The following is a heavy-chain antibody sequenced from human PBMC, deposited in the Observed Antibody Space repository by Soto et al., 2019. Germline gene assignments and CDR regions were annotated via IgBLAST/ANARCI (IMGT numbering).Heavy chain of an antibody. D-gene: IGHD1-26*01. J-gene: IGHJ1*01. V-gene: IGHV3-30-3*01. CDR2: ISYDGSNK. CDR1: GFTFSSYA. Sequence: QVQLVESGGGVVQPGRSLRLSCAASGFTFSSYAMHWVRQAPGKGLEWVAVISYDGSNKYYADSVKGRFTISRDNSKNTLYLQMNSLRAEDTAVYYCAREGIVGATDHWGQGTLVTVSS. CDR3: AREGIVGATDH.